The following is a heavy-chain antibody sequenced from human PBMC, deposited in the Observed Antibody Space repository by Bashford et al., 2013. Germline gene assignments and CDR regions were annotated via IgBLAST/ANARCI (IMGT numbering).Heavy chain of an antibody. CDR3: AKAGIRAAAGKGKYYFDC. V-gene: IGHV3-11*01. Sequence: GGSLRLSCAASGFTFSDYYMSWIRQAPGKGLEWVSYISSSGSTIYYADSVKGRFTISRDNAKNSLYLQMNSLRADDTALYFCAKAGIRAAAGKGKYYFDCWGQGTLVTVSS. D-gene: IGHD6-13*01. CDR1: GFTFSDYY. J-gene: IGHJ4*02. CDR2: ISSSGSTI.